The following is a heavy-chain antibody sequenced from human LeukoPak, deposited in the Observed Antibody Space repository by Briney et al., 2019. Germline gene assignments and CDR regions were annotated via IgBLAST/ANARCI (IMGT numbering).Heavy chain of an antibody. J-gene: IGHJ4*02. Sequence: SETLSLTCTVSGGSIGSYYWSWIRQPPGKGLEWIGYIYYSGSTNYNPSLKSRVTISVDTSKNQFSLKLSSVTAADTAVYYCARLNEWELFVDYWGQGTLVTVSS. CDR3: ARLNEWELFVDY. CDR1: GGSIGSYY. CDR2: IYYSGST. V-gene: IGHV4-59*08. D-gene: IGHD1-26*01.